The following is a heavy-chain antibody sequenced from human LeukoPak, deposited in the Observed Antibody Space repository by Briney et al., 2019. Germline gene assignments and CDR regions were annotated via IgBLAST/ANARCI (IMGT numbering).Heavy chain of an antibody. Sequence: SETLSLTCAVYGGSFSGYYWSWIRQPPGKGLEWIGETNHSGSTNYNPSLKSRVTISVDTSKNQFFLKLSSVTAADTAVYYCARRRPIVGAIGYWGQGTLVTVSS. V-gene: IGHV4-34*01. CDR3: ARRRPIVGAIGY. CDR2: TNHSGST. D-gene: IGHD1-26*01. CDR1: GGSFSGYY. J-gene: IGHJ4*02.